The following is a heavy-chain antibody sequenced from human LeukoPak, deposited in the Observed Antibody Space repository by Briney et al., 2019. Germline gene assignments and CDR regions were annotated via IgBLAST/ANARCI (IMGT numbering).Heavy chain of an antibody. J-gene: IGHJ4*02. CDR1: GFTFSSYS. CDR2: ISSSSSYI. CDR3: ARGLGGSHAFDY. V-gene: IGHV3-21*01. Sequence: PGGSLRLSCAASGFTFSSYSVNWVRQAPGKGLEWVSSISSSSSYIYYADSVKGRFTISRDNAKNSLYLQMNSLRAEDTAVYYCARGLGGSHAFDYWGQGTLVTVSS. D-gene: IGHD1-26*01.